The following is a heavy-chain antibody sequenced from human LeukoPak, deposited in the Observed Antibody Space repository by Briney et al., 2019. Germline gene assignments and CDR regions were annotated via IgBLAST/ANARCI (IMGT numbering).Heavy chain of an antibody. V-gene: IGHV1-18*01. J-gene: IGHJ6*02. CDR3: ARDRSPYYDFWSGYYPNYYYYGMDV. Sequence: GASVKVSCKASGYTFTSYGISWVRQAPGQGLEWMAWISAYNGNTKYSQKFQGRVTITRDTSASTAYMELSSLRSEDTAVYYCARDRSPYYDFWSGYYPNYYYYGMDVWGQGTTVTVSS. D-gene: IGHD3-3*01. CDR2: ISAYNGNT. CDR1: GYTFTSYG.